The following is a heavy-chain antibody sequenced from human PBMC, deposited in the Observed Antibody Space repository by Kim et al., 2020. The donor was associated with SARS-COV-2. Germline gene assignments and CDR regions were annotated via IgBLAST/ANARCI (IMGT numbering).Heavy chain of an antibody. D-gene: IGHD3-10*01. CDR2: INSDGSST. Sequence: GGSLRLSCAASGFTFSSYWMHWVRQAPGKGLVWVSRINSDGSSTSYADSVKGRFTISRDNAKNTLYLQMNSLRAEDTAVYYCAREEDITMVRGVTSPYGMDVWGQGTTVTVSS. V-gene: IGHV3-74*01. J-gene: IGHJ6*02. CDR1: GFTFSSYW. CDR3: AREEDITMVRGVTSPYGMDV.